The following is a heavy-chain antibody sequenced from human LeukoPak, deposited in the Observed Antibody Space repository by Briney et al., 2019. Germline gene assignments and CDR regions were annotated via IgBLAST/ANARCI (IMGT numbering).Heavy chain of an antibody. CDR2: ISSSSSYI. D-gene: IGHD3-16*01. J-gene: IGHJ6*03. CDR3: AKVYELRGYYYYYYMDV. V-gene: IGHV3-21*01. CDR1: GFTFSSYS. Sequence: GGSLRLSCAASGFTFSSYSMNWVRQAPGKGLEWVASISSSSSYIYYADSVKGRFTISRDNAKNLLYLQMNSLRAEDTAVYYCAKVYELRGYYYYYYMDVWGKGTTVTISS.